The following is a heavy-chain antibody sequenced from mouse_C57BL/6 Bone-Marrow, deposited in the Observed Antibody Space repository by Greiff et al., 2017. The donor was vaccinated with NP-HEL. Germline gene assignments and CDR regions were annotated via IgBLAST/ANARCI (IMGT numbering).Heavy chain of an antibody. CDR1: GYTFTRYW. CDR3: ARDTTVVDYWYFDV. CDR2: IHPNSGST. J-gene: IGHJ1*03. D-gene: IGHD1-1*01. Sequence: QVQLQQPGAELVKPGASVKLSCKASGYTFTRYWMHWVKQRPGQGLEWIGMIHPNSGSTNYNEKFKSKATLTVDKSSSPAYMQLSSLTSEDSAVYYCARDTTVVDYWYFDVWGTGTTVTVSS. V-gene: IGHV1-64*01.